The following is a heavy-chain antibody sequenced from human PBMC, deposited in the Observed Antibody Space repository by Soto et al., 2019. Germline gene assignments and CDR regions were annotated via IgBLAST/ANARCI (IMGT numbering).Heavy chain of an antibody. CDR3: ARAPIAAAGNLEY. CDR2: SSHSGST. CDR1: GGSSSSSNW. V-gene: IGHV4-4*02. J-gene: IGHJ4*02. Sequence: QVQLQESGPGLVKPSGTLSLTCAVSGGSSSSSNWWSWVRQPPGKGLEWIGESSHSGSTNYNPSLKSRVTISVDKSKNQCSLKMSSVTAAATAVYYCARAPIAAAGNLEYWGQGTLVTVSA. D-gene: IGHD6-13*01.